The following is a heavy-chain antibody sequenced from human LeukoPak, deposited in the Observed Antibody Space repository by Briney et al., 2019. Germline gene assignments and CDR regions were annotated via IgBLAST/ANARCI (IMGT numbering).Heavy chain of an antibody. Sequence: ASVKVSCKASGYTFTSCAMNWVRQAPGQGLEWMGWINPNSGGTNYAQKFQGRVTMTRDTSISTAYMELSRLRSDDTAVYYCARDTNFDWFSFAFDIWGQGTMVTVSS. CDR1: GYTFTSCA. CDR2: INPNSGGT. CDR3: ARDTNFDWFSFAFDI. V-gene: IGHV1-2*02. D-gene: IGHD3-9*01. J-gene: IGHJ3*02.